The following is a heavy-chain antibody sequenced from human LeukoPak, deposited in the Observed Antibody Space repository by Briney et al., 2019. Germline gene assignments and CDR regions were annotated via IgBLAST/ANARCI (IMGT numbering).Heavy chain of an antibody. Sequence: GGSLRLSCAASGFTVNNNYMSWVRQAPGKGLEWVSGIYSGGSTYYADSVKGRFTISRDNSKNTLYLQMNSLRAEDTAVYYCAKDAVTTVASWFDPWGQGTLVTVSS. D-gene: IGHD4-23*01. J-gene: IGHJ5*02. CDR2: IYSGGST. CDR1: GFTVNNNY. V-gene: IGHV3-53*05. CDR3: AKDAVTTVASWFDP.